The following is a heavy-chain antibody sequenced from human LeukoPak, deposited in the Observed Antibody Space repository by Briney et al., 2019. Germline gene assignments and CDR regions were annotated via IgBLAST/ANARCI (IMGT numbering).Heavy chain of an antibody. CDR2: INNDGSST. CDR3: TRGRYYFEY. Sequence: PGGSLRLSCAASGFTFSTYWMHWVRQAPGKGLVWVSRINNDGSSTSYADSVKGRFTISRDNAKNTLYLQTDNLRAEVTAVYYCTRGRYYFEYWGQGTLVTVSS. V-gene: IGHV3-74*01. CDR1: GFTFSTYW. D-gene: IGHD3-3*01. J-gene: IGHJ4*02.